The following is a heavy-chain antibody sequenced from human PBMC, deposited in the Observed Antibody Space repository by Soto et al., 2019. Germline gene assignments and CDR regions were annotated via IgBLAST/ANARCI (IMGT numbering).Heavy chain of an antibody. Sequence: SETLSLTCTVSGGSISSYYWSWIRQPPXKGLEWIGYIYYSGSTNYNPSLKSRVTISVDTSKNQFSLKLSSVTAADTAVYYCARTGTTGFSYYYYMDVWGKGTTVTVSS. CDR1: GGSISSYY. J-gene: IGHJ6*03. CDR2: IYYSGST. D-gene: IGHD1-7*01. V-gene: IGHV4-59*01. CDR3: ARTGTTGFSYYYYMDV.